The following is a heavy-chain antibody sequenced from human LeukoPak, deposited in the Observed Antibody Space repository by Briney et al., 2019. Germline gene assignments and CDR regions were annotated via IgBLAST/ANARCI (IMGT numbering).Heavy chain of an antibody. V-gene: IGHV4-34*01. CDR3: ARVAVRGVIDYYYYGMDV. D-gene: IGHD3-10*01. Sequence: PSETLSLTCAVYGGSFSGYYWSWIRQPPGKGLEWIGEINHSGSTNYNPSLKSRVTISVDTSKNQFSLKLSSVTAADTAVYYCARVAVRGVIDYYYYGMDVWGQGTTVTVSS. CDR1: GGSFSGYY. CDR2: INHSGST. J-gene: IGHJ6*02.